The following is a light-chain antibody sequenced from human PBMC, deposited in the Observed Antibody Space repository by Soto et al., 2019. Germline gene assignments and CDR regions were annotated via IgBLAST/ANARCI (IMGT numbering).Light chain of an antibody. Sequence: DIVMTQSPASLSVSPGEGVSLSCRASQSVGNDVAWYQQIPGQAPRLLIYGASTWATSVPARFTGSGSGTDFTITISSLQSEDFAVYYCQHYYNWPPAWTFGQGTRVDIK. CDR3: QHYYNWPPAWT. V-gene: IGKV3-15*01. CDR1: QSVGND. J-gene: IGKJ1*01. CDR2: GAS.